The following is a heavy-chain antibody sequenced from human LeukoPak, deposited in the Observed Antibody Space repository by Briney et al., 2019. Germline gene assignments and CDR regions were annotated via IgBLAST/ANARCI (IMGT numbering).Heavy chain of an antibody. CDR1: GGSISSSTYY. D-gene: IGHD6-13*01. CDR3: ASRFKGSSRDS. CDR2: IYYTGST. V-gene: IGHV4-39*07. J-gene: IGHJ5*01. Sequence: SETLSLTCTVSGGSISSSTYYWGWVRQPPGKGLEWIGQIYYTGSTYYNPSLKSRLTMSLDTSKNQFSLRLNSVTAADTAVYYCASRFKGSSRDSWGQGTLVTVSS.